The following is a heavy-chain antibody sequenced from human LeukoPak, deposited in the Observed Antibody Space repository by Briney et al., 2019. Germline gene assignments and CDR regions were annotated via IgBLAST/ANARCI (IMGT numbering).Heavy chain of an antibody. V-gene: IGHV3-33*01. CDR3: ARDGMGGDNWFDP. J-gene: IGHJ5*02. D-gene: IGHD1-26*01. CDR1: GFTFSSYG. Sequence: TGGSLRLSCAASGFTFSSYGMHWVRQAPGKGLEWVAVIWYDGSNKYYADSVKGRFTISRDNSKNTLYLQMNSLRAEDTAVYYCARDGMGGDNWFDPWGQGTLVTVSS. CDR2: IWYDGSNK.